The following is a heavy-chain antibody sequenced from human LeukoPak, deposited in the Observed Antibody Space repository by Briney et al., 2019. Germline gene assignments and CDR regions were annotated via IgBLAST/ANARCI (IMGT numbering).Heavy chain of an antibody. CDR2: IYYSGST. Sequence: PSETLSLTCAVSGGSISSNSYYWGWIRQPPGKGLEWIGSIYYSGSTYYNPSLKSRVTISVDTSKNQFSLKLSSVAAADTAVYYCARLTTVTNNFDYWGQGTLVTVSS. V-gene: IGHV4-39*01. D-gene: IGHD4-17*01. J-gene: IGHJ4*02. CDR1: GGSISSNSYY. CDR3: ARLTTVTNNFDY.